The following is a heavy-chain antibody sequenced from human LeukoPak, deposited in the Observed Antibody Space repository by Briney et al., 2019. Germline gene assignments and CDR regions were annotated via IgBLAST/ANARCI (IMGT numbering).Heavy chain of an antibody. Sequence: AGGSLRLSCAASGFTFSSYSMNWVRQAPGKGLVWVSRISSDGSSTRYADSVKGRFTISRDNAKNTLYLQMNSLRAEDTAVYYCARGDIRPTDWGQGTLVTVSS. CDR1: GFTFSSYS. J-gene: IGHJ4*02. CDR2: ISSDGSST. D-gene: IGHD5-12*01. CDR3: ARGDIRPTD. V-gene: IGHV3-74*01.